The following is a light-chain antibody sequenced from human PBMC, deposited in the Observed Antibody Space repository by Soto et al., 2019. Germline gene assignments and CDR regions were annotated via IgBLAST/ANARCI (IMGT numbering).Light chain of an antibody. Sequence: EIVLTQSPATLSLSPGERATLSCRASQSVSNYLAWYQQKPGQAPRLLIYDASNRATGIPARFSGSGSGTDFTLTISSLEPEDFAVYYCQHRSNWPRYTFGQGTKLEIK. J-gene: IGKJ2*01. CDR2: DAS. V-gene: IGKV3-11*01. CDR1: QSVSNY. CDR3: QHRSNWPRYT.